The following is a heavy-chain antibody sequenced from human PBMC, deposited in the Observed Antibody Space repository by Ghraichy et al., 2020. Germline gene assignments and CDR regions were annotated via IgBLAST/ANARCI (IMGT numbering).Heavy chain of an antibody. Sequence: GSLRLSCKASGFTFSSYAMNWVRQAPGKGLEWVSAISVSGGSTYYADSVKGRFTISRDNSKNTLYLQMKNLIAEDTAVYYCAKDRVGNSITDTDYWGQGTRVTFSS. V-gene: IGHV3-23*01. D-gene: IGHD6-6*01. CDR2: ISVSGGST. J-gene: IGHJ4*02. CDR1: GFTFSSYA. CDR3: AKDRVGNSITDTDY.